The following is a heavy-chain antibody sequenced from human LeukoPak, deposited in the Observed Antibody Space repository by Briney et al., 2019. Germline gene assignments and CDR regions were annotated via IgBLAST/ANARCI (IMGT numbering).Heavy chain of an antibody. Sequence: GRSLRLSCATSGFTFSSHGMHWVRQAPGKGLEWVARLAYDGSKKYYADSVTGRFTISRDNSKNTLYLQMNSLGAEDTAVYHCARWNGDTGSGSLDYWGQGTLVTVSS. J-gene: IGHJ4*02. V-gene: IGHV3-33*05. CDR1: GFTFSSHG. D-gene: IGHD3-10*01. CDR3: ARWNGDTGSGSLDY. CDR2: LAYDGSKK.